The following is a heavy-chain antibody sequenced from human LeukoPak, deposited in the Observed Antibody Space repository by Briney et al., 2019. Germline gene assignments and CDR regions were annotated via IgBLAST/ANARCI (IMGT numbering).Heavy chain of an antibody. CDR2: IYHSGST. CDR3: ARDQGL. J-gene: IGHJ4*02. Sequence: SETLSLTCTVSGYSISSGYYWGWIRQPPGKGLEWIGSIYHSGSTYYNPSLKSRVTISVDRSKNQFSLTLSAVTAADTAVYYCARDQGLWGQGTLVTVSS. V-gene: IGHV4-38-2*02. CDR1: GYSISSGYY.